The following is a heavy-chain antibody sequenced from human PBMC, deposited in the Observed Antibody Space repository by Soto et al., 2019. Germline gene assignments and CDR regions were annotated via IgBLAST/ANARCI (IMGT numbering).Heavy chain of an antibody. V-gene: IGHV1-69*13. J-gene: IGHJ6*04. D-gene: IGHD3-3*01. CDR3: ARRSGYDFWRGYWAYSYYYGMDA. CDR2: IIPIFGTA. Sequence: ASVKVSCKASGGTFSSYAISWVLQAPGQGLEWMGGIIPIFGTANYAQKFQGRVTITADESTSTAYMELSSLRSEDTAVYYCARRSGYDFWRGYWAYSYYYGMDAGGKGTRATLPS. CDR1: GGTFSSYA.